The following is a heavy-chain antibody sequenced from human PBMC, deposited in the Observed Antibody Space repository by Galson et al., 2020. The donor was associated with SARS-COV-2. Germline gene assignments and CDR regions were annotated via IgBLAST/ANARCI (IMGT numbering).Heavy chain of an antibody. D-gene: IGHD6-19*01. CDR3: ARDGYSSGWYLGDFDS. J-gene: IGHJ4*02. Sequence: GGSLRLSCAASGFNFTNYAMHWARQVPGKGLEWVAVISYDGTNKHYADSVKGRFTISRDNSKNTIHLQMNSLRGEDTAVYYCARDGYSSGWYLGDFDSWGQGTLVTVSS. V-gene: IGHV3-30-3*01. CDR1: GFNFTNYA. CDR2: ISYDGTNK.